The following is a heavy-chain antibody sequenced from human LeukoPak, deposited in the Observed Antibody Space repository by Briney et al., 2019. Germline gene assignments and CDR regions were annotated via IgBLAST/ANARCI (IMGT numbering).Heavy chain of an antibody. V-gene: IGHV1-69*05. J-gene: IGHJ6*03. D-gene: IGHD1-14*01. CDR1: GGSLTSYV. CDR2: IFPFFGTP. CDR3: ARSELHYYYYYMDV. Sequence: SVKVSCKPSGGSLTSYVISRVRQAPGKGLDGMEGIFPFFGTPNYAQKFQGGVRITRNESTSTAYMELSSLRSEDTAVYYCARSELHYYYYYMDVWGKGTTVTVSS.